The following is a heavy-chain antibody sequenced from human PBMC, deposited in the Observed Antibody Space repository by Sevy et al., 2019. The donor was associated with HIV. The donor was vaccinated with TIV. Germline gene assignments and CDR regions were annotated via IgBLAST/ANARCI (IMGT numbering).Heavy chain of an antibody. CDR1: GFTFSSYA. CDR2: ISYDGSNK. J-gene: IGHJ5*02. Sequence: GESLKISCAASGFTFSSYAMHWVRQAPGKGLEWVAVISYDGSNKYYAGSVKGRFTISRDNSKNTLYLQMNSLRAEDTAVYYCARDRRGRGSGYDVDWFDPWGQGTLVTVSS. D-gene: IGHD3-3*01. CDR3: ARDRRGRGSGYDVDWFDP. V-gene: IGHV3-30-3*01.